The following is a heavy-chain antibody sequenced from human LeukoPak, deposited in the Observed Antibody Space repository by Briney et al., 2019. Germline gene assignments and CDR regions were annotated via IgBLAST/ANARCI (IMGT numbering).Heavy chain of an antibody. D-gene: IGHD3-22*01. J-gene: IGHJ4*02. Sequence: PGGSLRLSCAASGFTFSSYSMNWVRQAPGKGLEWVSSVSSSSSYIYYADSVKGRFTISRDNAKNSLYLQMNSLRAEDTAVYYCASYYYDSSGNYFDYWGQGTLVTVSS. CDR3: ASYYYDSSGNYFDY. V-gene: IGHV3-21*01. CDR2: VSSSSSYI. CDR1: GFTFSSYS.